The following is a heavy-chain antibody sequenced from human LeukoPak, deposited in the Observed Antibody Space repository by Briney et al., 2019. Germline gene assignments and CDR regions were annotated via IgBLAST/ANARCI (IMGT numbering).Heavy chain of an antibody. V-gene: IGHV3-11*04. J-gene: IGHJ4*02. CDR3: ARSPYYDYVWGSLQVLYYFDY. Sequence: GGFLRLSCAASGFTFSDYYMSSVRQAPGKWREWVSFISSSGSTISHADSVKGRFTISRDKAKNSLYLQMNSLRAEDTAVYYCARSPYYDYVWGSLQVLYYFDYWGRGTLVTVSS. CDR2: ISSSGSTI. D-gene: IGHD3-16*01. CDR1: GFTFSDYY.